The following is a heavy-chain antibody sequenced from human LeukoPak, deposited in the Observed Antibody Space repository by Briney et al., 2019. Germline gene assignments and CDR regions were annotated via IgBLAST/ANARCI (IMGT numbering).Heavy chain of an antibody. J-gene: IGHJ4*02. D-gene: IGHD3-10*01. CDR1: GGSFSGYY. V-gene: IGHV4-34*01. Sequence: PSETLSLTCAVYGGSFSGYYWSWIRQPPGKGLEWIGEINHSGSTNYNPSLKSRVTMSVDTSKNRFSLKVSSATAADTAVYYCARGPGRFRTYGYWGQGTLVTVSS. CDR3: ARGPGRFRTYGY. CDR2: INHSGST.